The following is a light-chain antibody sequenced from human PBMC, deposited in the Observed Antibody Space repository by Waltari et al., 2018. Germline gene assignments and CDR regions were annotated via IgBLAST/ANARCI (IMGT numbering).Light chain of an antibody. V-gene: IGLV2-11*01. CDR2: EVS. J-gene: IGLJ3*02. CDR3: CSYAGSHSWV. Sequence: QSALTQPRSVSGSPGQSVTLPCTGTSSDVGGYDYVSWYKQRPGKAPKVMVYEVSMRPSGVPDRFSGSKSGNTASLTISGLQAEDEAEYYCCSYAGSHSWVFGGGTRLTVL. CDR1: SSDVGGYDY.